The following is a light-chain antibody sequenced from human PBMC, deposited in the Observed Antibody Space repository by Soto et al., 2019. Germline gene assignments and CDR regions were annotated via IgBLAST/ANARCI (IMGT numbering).Light chain of an antibody. Sequence: IQLTQSPSSLSASVGDRVTITCRASQGISSYLAWYQQKPGKAPKLLIYAASTLQSGVPSRFSGSGSGTDFTLTISSLQPEDFATYSCQQLNTYRTFGQGTKVDI. CDR2: AAS. V-gene: IGKV1-9*01. CDR1: QGISSY. J-gene: IGKJ1*01. CDR3: QQLNTYRT.